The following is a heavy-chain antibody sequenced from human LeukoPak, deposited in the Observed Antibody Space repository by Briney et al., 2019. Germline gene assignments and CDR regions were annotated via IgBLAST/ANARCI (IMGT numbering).Heavy chain of an antibody. Sequence: CGSLRFSCAASGFTFDDYAMHWVRQAPGKGLEWVSLISGDGGSTYYADSVKGRFTISRDNSKNSLYLQMNSLRTEDTALYYCAKADTAMAPGAFDIWGQGTLVAVSS. CDR1: GFTFDDYA. J-gene: IGHJ3*02. CDR2: ISGDGGST. V-gene: IGHV3-43*02. CDR3: AKADTAMAPGAFDI. D-gene: IGHD5-18*01.